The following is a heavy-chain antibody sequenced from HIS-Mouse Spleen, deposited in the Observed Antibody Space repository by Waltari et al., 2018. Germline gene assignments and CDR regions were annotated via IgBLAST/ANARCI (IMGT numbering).Heavy chain of an antibody. J-gene: IGHJ2*01. CDR3: AREIPYSSSWYDWYFDL. CDR1: GVSISSSSYY. D-gene: IGHD6-13*01. Sequence: QLQLQESGPGLVKPSETLSLTCTVSGVSISSSSYYWGCIRQPPGKGLEWIGGIYYSGSTYYNPSLKSRVTISVDTTKNQFSLKLSSVTAADTAVYYCAREIPYSSSWYDWYFDLWGRGTLVTVSS. V-gene: IGHV4-39*07. CDR2: IYYSGST.